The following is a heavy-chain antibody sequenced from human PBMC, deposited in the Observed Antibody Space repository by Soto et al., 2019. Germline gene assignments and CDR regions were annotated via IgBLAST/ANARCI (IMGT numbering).Heavy chain of an antibody. Sequence: GGSLRLSCAASGFTFSSYGMHWVRQAPGKGLEWVAVISYDGSNKYYADSVKGRFTISRDNSKNTLYLQMNSLRAEDTAVYYCAKDPSHYDILTGPITYAFDIWGQGTMVTVSS. V-gene: IGHV3-30*18. CDR2: ISYDGSNK. D-gene: IGHD3-9*01. J-gene: IGHJ3*02. CDR3: AKDPSHYDILTGPITYAFDI. CDR1: GFTFSSYG.